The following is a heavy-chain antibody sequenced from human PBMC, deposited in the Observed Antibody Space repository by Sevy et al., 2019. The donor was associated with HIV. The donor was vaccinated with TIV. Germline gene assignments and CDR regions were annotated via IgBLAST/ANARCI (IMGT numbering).Heavy chain of an antibody. Sequence: GGSLRLSCAASGFTFSSYEMNWVRQAPGKGLEWVSYISSSGSTIYYADSVKGRFTISRDNAKNSLYLQMNSLRAEDTAVYYCAIVPAAIGVYYYGMDVWGQWTTVTVSS. CDR2: ISSSGSTI. D-gene: IGHD2-2*02. CDR1: GFTFSSYE. CDR3: AIVPAAIGVYYYGMDV. J-gene: IGHJ6*02. V-gene: IGHV3-48*03.